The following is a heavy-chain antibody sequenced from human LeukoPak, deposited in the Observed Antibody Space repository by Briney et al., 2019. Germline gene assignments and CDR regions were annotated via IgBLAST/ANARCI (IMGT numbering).Heavy chain of an antibody. CDR2: ISGSGGST. CDR1: GFTFSSYA. V-gene: IGHV3-23*01. Sequence: PGGSLRLSCAASGFTFSSYAMSWVRQAPGKGLEWVSAISGSGGSTYYADSVKGRFTISRDNSKNTLYLQMNSLRAEDTALHYCAKSRLSTVTKLDYWGQGTLVTVSS. D-gene: IGHD4-17*01. J-gene: IGHJ4*02. CDR3: AKSRLSTVTKLDY.